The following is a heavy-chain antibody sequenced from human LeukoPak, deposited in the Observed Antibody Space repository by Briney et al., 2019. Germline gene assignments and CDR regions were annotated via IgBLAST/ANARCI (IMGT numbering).Heavy chain of an antibody. J-gene: IGHJ4*02. CDR1: GFTFSTYS. CDR2: ISSSGSYI. CDR3: AKLSDDYDSSGYSDY. V-gene: IGHV3-21*01. Sequence: GSLRLSCAASGFTFSTYSMNWVRQAPGKGLEWVSSISSSGSYIYYADSVKGRFTISRDNAKNSLYLQMNSLRADDTAVYYCAKLSDDYDSSGYSDYWGQGTLVTVSS. D-gene: IGHD3-22*01.